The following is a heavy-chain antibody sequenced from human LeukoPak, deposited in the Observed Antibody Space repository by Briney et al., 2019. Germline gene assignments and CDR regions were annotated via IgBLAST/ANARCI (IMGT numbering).Heavy chain of an antibody. CDR1: GGSISSSSYY. J-gene: IGHJ5*02. CDR3: ARHPFQYPFDH. D-gene: IGHD2/OR15-2a*01. V-gene: IGHV4-39*01. Sequence: PSETLSLTCTVSGGSISSSSYYWGWIRQPPGKGLEWIGSIYYSGSTYYNPSLKSRVSQSLDTSNNQFSLKLSSVTAADTAVYYCARHPFQYPFDHWGQGTVVSVSS. CDR2: IYYSGST.